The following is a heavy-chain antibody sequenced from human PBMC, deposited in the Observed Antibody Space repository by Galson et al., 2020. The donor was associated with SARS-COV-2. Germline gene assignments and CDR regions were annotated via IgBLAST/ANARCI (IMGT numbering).Heavy chain of an antibody. CDR2: LFYRGSA. D-gene: IGHD3-16*01. CDR3: ARGMGGHWYLDL. J-gene: IGHJ2*01. CDR1: TGSLSTYY. V-gene: IGHV4-59*01. Sequence: SETLSLTCTVSTGSLSTYYWTWIRQPPGAGLEWIGHLFYRGSAAYNPSLRSRVSISADSSKNQFSLRLTSVTAADTATYYCARGMGGHWYLDLWGRGTLVTVSS.